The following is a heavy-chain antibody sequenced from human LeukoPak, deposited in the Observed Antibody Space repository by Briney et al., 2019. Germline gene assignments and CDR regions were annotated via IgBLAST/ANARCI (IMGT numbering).Heavy chain of an antibody. CDR3: AKGKGRYFDWLLSDY. CDR2: ISWNSGSI. CDR1: GFTFDDYA. Sequence: GGSLRLSCAASGFTFDDYAMHWVRQAPGKGLEWVSGISWNSGSIGYADSVKGRFTISRDNAKNSLYLQMNSLRAEDTALYYCAKGKGRYFDWLLSDYWGQGTLVTVSS. V-gene: IGHV3-9*01. J-gene: IGHJ4*02. D-gene: IGHD3-9*01.